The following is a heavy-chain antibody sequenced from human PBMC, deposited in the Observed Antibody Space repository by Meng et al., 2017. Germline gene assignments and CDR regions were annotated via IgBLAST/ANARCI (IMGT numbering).Heavy chain of an antibody. CDR2: IKQDGSEK. V-gene: IGHV3-7*01. J-gene: IGHJ4*02. CDR1: GFTFSDFW. D-gene: IGHD4-17*01. CDR3: ARESVTRSFDY. Sequence: GESLKISCAASGFTFSDFWMSWVRQAPGKGLEWVANIKQDGSEKYYVDSVKGRFTISRDNAQNSLYLQMNSLRAEDTAVYYCARESVTRSFDYWGQGTLVTGSS.